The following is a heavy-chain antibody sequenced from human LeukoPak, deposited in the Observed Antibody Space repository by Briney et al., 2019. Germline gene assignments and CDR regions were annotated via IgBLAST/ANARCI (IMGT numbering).Heavy chain of an antibody. V-gene: IGHV1-2*02. CDR1: GYMVTGYY. Sequence: ASLKVCCKPAGYMVTGYYIHWVRRAAGQGLEWMGWLYGNSAAPNYPQNFQSRVTMARDLSATTVYMDLGRLTSHDTAVYYCATGPSRTDYFQHWGQGTLVTASS. CDR3: ATGPSRTDYFQH. J-gene: IGHJ1*01. CDR2: LYGNSAAP.